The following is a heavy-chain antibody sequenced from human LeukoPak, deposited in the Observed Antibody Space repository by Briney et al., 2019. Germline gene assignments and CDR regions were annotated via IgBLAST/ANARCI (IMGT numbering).Heavy chain of an antibody. CDR2: IYYSGNT. CDR3: ARGRRSISYYSDSSGYYVY. J-gene: IGHJ4*02. CDR1: GGSIRDTTYY. V-gene: IGHV4-39*07. D-gene: IGHD3-22*01. Sequence: PSETLSLTCTVSGGSIRDTTYYWGWIRQPPGKGLEWIGSIYYSGNTYYNPSLMSRVTISVDTSKNQFSLNLSSVTAADTAVYYCARGRRSISYYSDSSGYYVYWGQGTLVTVSS.